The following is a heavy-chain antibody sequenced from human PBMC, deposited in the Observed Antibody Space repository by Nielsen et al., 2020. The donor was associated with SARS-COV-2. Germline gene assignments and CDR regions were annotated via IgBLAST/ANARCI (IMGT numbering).Heavy chain of an antibody. D-gene: IGHD6-13*01. V-gene: IGHV3-23*03. CDR2: IYSGARST. Sequence: GESLKISCAASGFTFGSYAMTWVRQAPGKGLEWISVIYSGARSTYYADSVKGRFTISRDNSENTLHLQMDSLRAEDTAVYYCAKDPGWGSRSVWGQGTTVTVSS. CDR1: GFTFGSYA. CDR3: AKDPGWGSRSV. J-gene: IGHJ6*02.